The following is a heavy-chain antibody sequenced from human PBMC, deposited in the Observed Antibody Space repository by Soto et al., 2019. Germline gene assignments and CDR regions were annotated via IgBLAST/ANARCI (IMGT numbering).Heavy chain of an antibody. D-gene: IGHD3-10*01. V-gene: IGHV4-59*01. Sequence: SETLSLTCTVSGGSISSYYWSWIRQPPGKGLEWIGYIYYSGSTNYNPSLKSRVTISVDTSKNQFSLKLSSVTAADTAVYYCARFGYYYYYYHMDVWGKGTTVTVSS. CDR3: ARFGYYYYYYHMDV. CDR2: IYYSGST. J-gene: IGHJ6*03. CDR1: GGSISSYY.